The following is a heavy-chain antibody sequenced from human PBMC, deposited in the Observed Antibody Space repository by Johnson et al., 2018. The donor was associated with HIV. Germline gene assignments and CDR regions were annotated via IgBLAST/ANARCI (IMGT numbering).Heavy chain of an antibody. J-gene: IGHJ3*02. CDR1: GVTFSNYA. D-gene: IGHD3-9*01. Sequence: EVQLVESGGGLVQPGGSLRLSCAASGVTFSNYAMGWVRQATGKGLEWVSASSGRGDHASYAYSVMGRVTISRYSSKNTLFLQMNSLRAEDTAVYHCAKDVERDILTGYGAFDIWGQGTMVTVSS. CDR3: AKDVERDILTGYGAFDI. CDR2: SSGRGDHA. V-gene: IGHV3-23*04.